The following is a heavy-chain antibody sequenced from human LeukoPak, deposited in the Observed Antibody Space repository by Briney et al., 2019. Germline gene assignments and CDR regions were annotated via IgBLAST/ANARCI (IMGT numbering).Heavy chain of an antibody. Sequence: ASVKVSCKASGYTFTGYYMHWVRQAPGQGLEWMGWINPNSGGTNYAQKFQGRVTMTRDTSISTAYMELSRLRSDDTAVYYCARVGIAVAGTRPIDYWGQGTPVTVSS. CDR1: GYTFTGYY. CDR3: ARVGIAVAGTRPIDY. V-gene: IGHV1-2*02. CDR2: INPNSGGT. J-gene: IGHJ4*02. D-gene: IGHD6-19*01.